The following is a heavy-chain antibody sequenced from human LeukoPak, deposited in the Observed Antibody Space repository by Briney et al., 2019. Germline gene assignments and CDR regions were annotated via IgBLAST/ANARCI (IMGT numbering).Heavy chain of an antibody. J-gene: IGHJ4*02. CDR1: GYTFTSYY. CDR3: ARNLNDYGGHNPPLY. D-gene: IGHD4-17*01. CDR2: INPSGGST. V-gene: IGHV1-46*01. Sequence: ASVKVSCRASGYTFTSYYMHWVRQAPGQGLEWMGIINPSGGSTSYAQKSQGRVTMTRDTSTSTVYMELSSLRSEDTAVYYCARNLNDYGGHNPPLYWGQGTLVTVSS.